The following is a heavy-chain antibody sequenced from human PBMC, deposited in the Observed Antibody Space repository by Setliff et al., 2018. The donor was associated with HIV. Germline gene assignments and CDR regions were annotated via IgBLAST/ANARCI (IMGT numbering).Heavy chain of an antibody. CDR3: AGESALTGQSD. CDR1: GASISDVIW. CDR2: MYHSGTT. Sequence: SETLSLTCAVSGASISDVIWWSWVRHSPGKGLEWIGEMYHSGTTKYNPSLKGRVTISLDKSRNQFSLQVTSMTAADTAVYYCAGESALTGQSDWGQGTPVTVPQ. J-gene: IGHJ4*02. V-gene: IGHV4-4*02. D-gene: IGHD3-9*01.